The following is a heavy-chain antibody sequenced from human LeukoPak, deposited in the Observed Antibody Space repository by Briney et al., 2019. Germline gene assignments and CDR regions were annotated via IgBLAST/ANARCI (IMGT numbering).Heavy chain of an antibody. CDR2: IYTSGST. CDR3: ARASGSYFNSWFDP. V-gene: IGHV4-4*07. Sequence: PAETLSLTCTVSGGSISSYYWSWIRQPAGKGLEWIGRIYTSGSTNYNPSLKSRVTMSVDTSKNQFSLKLSSVTAADTAVYYCARASGSYFNSWFDPWGQGTLVTVSS. CDR1: GGSISSYY. D-gene: IGHD1-26*01. J-gene: IGHJ5*02.